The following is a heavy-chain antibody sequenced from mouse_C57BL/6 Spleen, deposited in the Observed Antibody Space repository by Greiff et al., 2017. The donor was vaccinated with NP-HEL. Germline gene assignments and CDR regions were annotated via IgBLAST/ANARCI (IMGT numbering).Heavy chain of an antibody. Sequence: EVKLVESGGGLVQPGGSLSLSCAASGFTFTDYYMSWVRQPPGKAPEWLGFIRNKANGYTTEYSASVKGRFTISRDNSQSILYLQMNALRAEDSATYYCARILTGTGGYYFDYWGQGTTLTVSS. CDR3: ARILTGTGGYYFDY. D-gene: IGHD4-1*01. CDR2: IRNKANGYTT. CDR1: GFTFTDYY. V-gene: IGHV7-3*01. J-gene: IGHJ2*01.